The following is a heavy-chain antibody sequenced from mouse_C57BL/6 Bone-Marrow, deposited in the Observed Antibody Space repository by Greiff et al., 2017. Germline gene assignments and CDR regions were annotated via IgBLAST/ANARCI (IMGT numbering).Heavy chain of an antibody. CDR1: GFNIKDYY. D-gene: IGHD1-1*02. Sequence: DVKLQESGAELVKPGASVKLSCTASGFNIKDYYMHWVKQRTEQGLEWIGRIDPEDGETKYAPKFPGKATITADTSSNTAYLQLSSLTSEDTAVYYCARWDYGYWGQGTTLTVSS. CDR2: IDPEDGET. J-gene: IGHJ2*01. CDR3: ARWDYGY. V-gene: IGHV14-2*01.